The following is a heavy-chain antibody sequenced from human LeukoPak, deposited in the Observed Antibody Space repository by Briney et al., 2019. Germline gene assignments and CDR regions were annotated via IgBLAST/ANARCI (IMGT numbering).Heavy chain of an antibody. D-gene: IGHD6-13*01. CDR2: INSDGNTT. J-gene: IGHJ4*02. V-gene: IGHV3-74*01. Sequence: GGSLRLSCAASGFTFSSYWMHWVRQAPGKGLVWVSRINSDGNTTSYADFVKGRFTISRDNAKNSLYLQMNSLRAEDTALYYCAKGRGGIAAASDYWGQGTLVTVSS. CDR3: AKGRGGIAAASDY. CDR1: GFTFSSYW.